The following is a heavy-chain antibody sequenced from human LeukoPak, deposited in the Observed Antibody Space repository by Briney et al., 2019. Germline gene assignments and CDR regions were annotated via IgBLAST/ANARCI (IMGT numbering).Heavy chain of an antibody. D-gene: IGHD3-10*01. CDR2: ISYDGSNK. J-gene: IGHJ3*02. CDR3: ARDLPSAGAFDI. V-gene: IGHV3-30*03. CDR1: GFTFSGYG. Sequence: PGGSLRLSCAASGFTFSGYGMHWVRQTPGKGLEWVAVISYDGSNKYYADSVKGRFTISRDNSKNTMYLQMNSLRAEDTAMYYCARDLPSAGAFDIWGQGTMVTVSS.